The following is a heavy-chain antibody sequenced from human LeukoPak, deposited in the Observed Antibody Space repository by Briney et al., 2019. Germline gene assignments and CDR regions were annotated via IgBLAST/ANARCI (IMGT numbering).Heavy chain of an antibody. D-gene: IGHD1-1*01. J-gene: IGHJ5*02. CDR2: IIPIFGTA. CDR1: GGTFSSYA. V-gene: IGHV1-69*05. CDR3: ASSWNPENERQDNWFDP. Sequence: SVKVSCKASGGTFSSYAISWVRQAPGQGLEWMGGIIPIFGTANYAQKFQGRVTITTDESTSTAYMELSSLRSEDTAVYYCASSWNPENERQDNWFDPWGQGTLVTVSS.